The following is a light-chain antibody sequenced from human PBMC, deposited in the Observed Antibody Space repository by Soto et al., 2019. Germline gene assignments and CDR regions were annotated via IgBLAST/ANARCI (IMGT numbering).Light chain of an antibody. J-gene: IGKJ5*01. CDR3: QQRKGYPIA. CDR2: TSS. CDR1: QDISHF. V-gene: IGKV1-9*01. Sequence: DIQLTQSPSFLSASVGDRVTITCRASQDISHFLAWYQQKPGKAPNLLIHTSSTLQSGVPSRFSGSASGTKFSLTHDSLQPEDFATYYCQQRKGYPIAFGQGTRREIK.